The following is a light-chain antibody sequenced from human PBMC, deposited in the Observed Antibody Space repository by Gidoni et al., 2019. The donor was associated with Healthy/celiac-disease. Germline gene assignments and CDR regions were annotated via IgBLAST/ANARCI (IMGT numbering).Light chain of an antibody. J-gene: IGKJ2*01. CDR2: KAS. CDR3: QQYNSYPLP. V-gene: IGKV1-5*03. CDR1: QSISSW. Sequence: DIQMPQSPSTLSASVGDRVTITCRASQSISSWLAWYQQKPGQAPKLLIYKASSLESGVPSSFSGSGSGTEFTLTISSLQPDVFATYYCQQYNSYPLPFGQGTKLEIK.